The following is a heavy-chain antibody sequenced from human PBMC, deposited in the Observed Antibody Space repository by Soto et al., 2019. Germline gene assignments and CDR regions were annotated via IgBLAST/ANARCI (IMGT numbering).Heavy chain of an antibody. CDR3: ARRETKGPIDY. D-gene: IGHD1-26*01. V-gene: IGHV4-34*01. CDR2: INHSGST. J-gene: IGHJ4*02. CDR1: GGSFSGFY. Sequence: SETLSLTCAVYGGSFSGFYWTWIRQPPGTGLEWIGEINHSGSTNYNPSLKSRVTISVDTSKNQFSLKLTSVTAADTAVHYGARRETKGPIDYGGQGTLVTVSS.